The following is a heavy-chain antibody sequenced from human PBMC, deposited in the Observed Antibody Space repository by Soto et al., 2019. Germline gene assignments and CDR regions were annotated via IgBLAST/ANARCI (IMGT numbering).Heavy chain of an antibody. J-gene: IGHJ5*02. Sequence: SETLSLTCTVSGGSISSYYWSWIRQPAGKGLEWIGRSYTSGSTSYNPSLKSRVTMSVDTSKNQSYLKLSSVTAADTAVYYCARVVVAASIASFDHWGQGTLVTVSS. CDR3: ARVVVAASIASFDH. D-gene: IGHD2-2*01. CDR1: GGSISSYY. CDR2: SYTSGST. V-gene: IGHV4-4*07.